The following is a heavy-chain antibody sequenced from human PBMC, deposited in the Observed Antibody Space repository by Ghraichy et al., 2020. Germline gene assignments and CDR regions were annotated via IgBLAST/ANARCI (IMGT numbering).Heavy chain of an antibody. V-gene: IGHV3-30*18. CDR2: ISYDGSNK. CDR3: AKDRGPYCSGGSCPLDY. D-gene: IGHD2-15*01. Sequence: GGSLRLSCAASGFTFSSYGMHWVRQAPGKGLEWVAVISYDGSNKYYADSVKGRFTISRDNSKNTLYLQMNSLRAEDTAVYYCAKDRGPYCSGGSCPLDYWGQGTLVTVSS. J-gene: IGHJ4*02. CDR1: GFTFSSYG.